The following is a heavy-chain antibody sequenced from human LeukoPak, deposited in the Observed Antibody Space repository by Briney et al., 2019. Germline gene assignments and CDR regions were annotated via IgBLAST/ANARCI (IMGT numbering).Heavy chain of an antibody. D-gene: IGHD6-13*01. V-gene: IGHV4-59*01. CDR1: GGSISSYY. CDR2: IYYSGST. Sequence: SETLSLTCTVSGGSISSYYWSWIRQPPEKGLEWIGYIYYSGSTNYNPSLKSRVTISVDTSKNQFSLKLSSVTAADTAVYYCARGSSSSSWDLYNWFDPWGQGTLVTVSS. CDR3: ARGSSSSSWDLYNWFDP. J-gene: IGHJ5*02.